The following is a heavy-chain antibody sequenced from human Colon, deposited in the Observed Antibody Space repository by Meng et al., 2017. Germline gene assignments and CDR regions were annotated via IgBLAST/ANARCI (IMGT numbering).Heavy chain of an antibody. CDR3: ARGRYSGYLP. D-gene: IGHD5-12*01. Sequence: QVPLQRWGAGLFEPSETLSLTCAVYGGSFSGYYWSWIRQPPGKGLEWIGEINHSGSTNYNPSLKSRVTISVDTSKNQFSLKLSSVTAADTAVYYCARGRYSGYLPWGQGTLVTVSS. CDR1: GGSFSGYY. CDR2: INHSGST. V-gene: IGHV4-34*01. J-gene: IGHJ5*02.